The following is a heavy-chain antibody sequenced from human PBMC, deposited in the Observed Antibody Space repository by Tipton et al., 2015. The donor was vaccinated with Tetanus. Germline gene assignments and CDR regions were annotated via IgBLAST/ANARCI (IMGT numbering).Heavy chain of an antibody. CDR3: AKSLYGGTDY. CDR2: IKQDGNEK. Sequence: SLRLSCAASGFDFRSDWMTWVRQAPGKGLEWVANIKQDGNEKYHVDSVKGRFTISRDNSKNTLYLQMNSLRAEDTAVYYCAKSLYGGTDYWGQGTLVTVSS. D-gene: IGHD2-2*02. J-gene: IGHJ4*02. V-gene: IGHV3-7*03. CDR1: GFDFRSDW.